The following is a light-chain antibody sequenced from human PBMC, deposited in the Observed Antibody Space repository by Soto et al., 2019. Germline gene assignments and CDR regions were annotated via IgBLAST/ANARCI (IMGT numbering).Light chain of an antibody. CDR3: LQHNDYPYT. Sequence: DIQMTQSPSSLSASVGDIVTITCRASQGISSSLAWYQQKPGKAPNLLIYAASTLQSGVPSRFSGSGSGTEFILTISSLQPEDFATYYCLQHNDYPYTLGQGTKVDIK. J-gene: IGKJ2*01. CDR1: QGISSS. V-gene: IGKV1-9*01. CDR2: AAS.